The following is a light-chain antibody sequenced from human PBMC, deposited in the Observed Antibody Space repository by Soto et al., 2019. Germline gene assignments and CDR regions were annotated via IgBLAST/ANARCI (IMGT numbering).Light chain of an antibody. CDR2: AAS. Sequence: DLQMTQSPSSLSASVGDRVSITCRASQFITTYLNWYQHKPGNAPKLLIYAASFLQSGVPSRFSGSGSGTDFTLTISDLQPEDFGTYYCQQSYSTLPITFGQGTRLDIK. V-gene: IGKV1-39*01. CDR1: QFITTY. J-gene: IGKJ5*01. CDR3: QQSYSTLPIT.